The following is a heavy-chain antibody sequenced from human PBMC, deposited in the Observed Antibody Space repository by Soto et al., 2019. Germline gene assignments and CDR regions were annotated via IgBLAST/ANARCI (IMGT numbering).Heavy chain of an antibody. D-gene: IGHD3-22*01. Sequence: WASVKVSCKASGYTFTGYYMHWVRQAPGQGLEWMGWINPSSGGTNYAQKFQGRVTMTRDTSISTAYMGLSRLRSDDTAVYYCARDLILYYYDSSGFPGGWWGQGTLVTVSS. CDR2: INPSSGGT. V-gene: IGHV1-2*02. CDR3: ARDLILYYYDSSGFPGGW. CDR1: GYTFTGYY. J-gene: IGHJ4*02.